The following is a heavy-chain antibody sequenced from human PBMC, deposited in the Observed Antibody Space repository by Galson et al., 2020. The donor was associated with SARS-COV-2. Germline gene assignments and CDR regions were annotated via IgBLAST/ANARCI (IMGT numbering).Heavy chain of an antibody. CDR2: ISYDGTTK. Sequence: GGSLRLSCAASGFTFSGSAMHWVRQAPGKGLEWVAIISYDGTTKYNSDSVKGRFTISRDNSKNTLYLQMNSLRPDDTAVYYCARETDDHTSSWYYYWGQGTLVTVSS. J-gene: IGHJ4*02. V-gene: IGHV3-30*04. CDR3: ARETDDHTSSWYYY. D-gene: IGHD6-13*01. CDR1: GFTFSGSA.